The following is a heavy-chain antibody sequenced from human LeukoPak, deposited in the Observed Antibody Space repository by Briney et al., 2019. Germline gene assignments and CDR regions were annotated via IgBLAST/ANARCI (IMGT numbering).Heavy chain of an antibody. V-gene: IGHV4-39*07. Sequence: PSETLSLTCTVSGGSISSSSYYWGWVRQPPGKGLEWIGSIYYSGSTYYNPSLKSRVTISVDTSKNQFSLKLSSVTAADTAVYYCARDLYYYGSGSYYNFPTSFDYWGQGTLVTVSS. CDR1: GGSISSSSYY. J-gene: IGHJ4*02. CDR2: IYYSGST. D-gene: IGHD3-10*01. CDR3: ARDLYYYGSGSYYNFPTSFDY.